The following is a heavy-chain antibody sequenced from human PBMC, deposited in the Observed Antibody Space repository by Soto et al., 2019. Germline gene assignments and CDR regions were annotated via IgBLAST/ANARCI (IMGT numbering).Heavy chain of an antibody. V-gene: IGHV4-39*01. CDR3: ARPLSGGGDYHYGMDV. CDR2: IYYSGST. D-gene: IGHD1-26*01. Sequence: SETLSLTCTVSGGSISSSSYYWGWIRQPPGKGLEWIGSIYYSGSTYYNPSLKSRVTISVDTSKNQFSLKLSSVTAADTAVYYCARPLSGGGDYHYGMDVWGQGTTVTVAS. J-gene: IGHJ6*02. CDR1: GGSISSSSYY.